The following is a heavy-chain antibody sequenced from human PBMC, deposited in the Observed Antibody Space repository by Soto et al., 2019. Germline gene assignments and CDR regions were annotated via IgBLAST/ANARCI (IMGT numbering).Heavy chain of an antibody. CDR3: AREEYGSGSFDY. D-gene: IGHD3-10*01. V-gene: IGHV3-33*01. J-gene: IGHJ4*02. CDR2: IWYDGSNK. Sequence: QVQLVESGGGVVQPGRSLRLSCAASEFTFSSYGMHWVRQAPGKGLEWVAGIWYDGSNKYYADSVKGRFTISRDNSKNTLYLEMISLRAEDTAVYYCAREEYGSGSFDYWGQGTLVTVSS. CDR1: EFTFSSYG.